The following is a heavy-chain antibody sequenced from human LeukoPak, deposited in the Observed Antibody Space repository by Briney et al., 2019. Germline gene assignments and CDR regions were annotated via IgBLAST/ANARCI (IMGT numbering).Heavy chain of an antibody. J-gene: IGHJ4*02. V-gene: IGHV4-4*02. D-gene: IGHD6-13*01. Sequence: PSGTLSLTCAVSGGSISSSNWWSWVRQPPGKGLEWIGVIYHSWSTYYNAYLKSRVTMSVDTSKNQFSLKLSSVTAADTAVYYCARYLYSSSRPFDYWGQGTLVTVSS. CDR3: ARYLYSSSRPFDY. CDR1: GGSISSSNW. CDR2: IYHSWST.